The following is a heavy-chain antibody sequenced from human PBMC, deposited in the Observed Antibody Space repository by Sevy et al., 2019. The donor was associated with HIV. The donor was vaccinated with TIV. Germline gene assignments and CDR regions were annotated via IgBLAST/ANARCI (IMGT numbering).Heavy chain of an antibody. CDR2: ITSSSSTI. CDR3: ARAQADYGDFGGHFDH. Sequence: GGSLRLSCAASGFRFSSFSMNWVRQAPGKGLEWVSYITSSSSTIFYADSVKGRFTISRDNAKNSLYLQMSSLRDEDTAVYYCARAQADYGDFGGHFDHRGQGSLVTVSS. CDR1: GFRFSSFS. D-gene: IGHD4-17*01. V-gene: IGHV3-48*02. J-gene: IGHJ4*02.